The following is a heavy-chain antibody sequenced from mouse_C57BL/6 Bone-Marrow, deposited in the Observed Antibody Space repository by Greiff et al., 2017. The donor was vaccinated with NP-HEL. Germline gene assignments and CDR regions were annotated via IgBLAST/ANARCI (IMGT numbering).Heavy chain of an antibody. D-gene: IGHD2-4*01. V-gene: IGHV10-1*01. CDR1: GFSFNTYA. CDR2: IRSKSNNYAT. CDR3: VRHKYYDYDWFAY. J-gene: IGHJ3*01. Sequence: EAGGGLVQPKGSLKLSCAASGFSFNTYAMNWVRQAPGKGLEWVARIRSKSNNYATYYADSVKDRFTISRDDSESMLYLQMNDLKTEDTDMYYCVRHKYYDYDWFAYWGQGTLVTVSA.